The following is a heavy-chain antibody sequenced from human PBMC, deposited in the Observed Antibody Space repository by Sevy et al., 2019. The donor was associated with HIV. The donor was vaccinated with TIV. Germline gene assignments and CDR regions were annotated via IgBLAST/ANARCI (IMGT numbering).Heavy chain of an antibody. D-gene: IGHD6-13*01. J-gene: IGHJ6*02. CDR1: GFTFSDYY. CDR2: ISSSGSTI. V-gene: IGHV3-11*01. Sequence: GGSLRLSCAASGFTFSDYYMSWIRQAPGKGLEWVSYISSSGSTIYYADSVKGRFTISRDNAKNSLYLQMNSLRAEDTAVYYCARGGIAAADPTYYYYYGMDVWGRGTTVTVSS. CDR3: ARGGIAAADPTYYYYYGMDV.